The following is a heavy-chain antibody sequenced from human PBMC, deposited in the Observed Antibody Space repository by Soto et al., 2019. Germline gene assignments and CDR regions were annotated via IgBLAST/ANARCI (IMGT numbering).Heavy chain of an antibody. CDR3: AKAYFVWSSEQPYYFDY. V-gene: IGHV3-23*01. CDR1: GFTFSNYA. CDR2: ISGSGGRS. D-gene: IGHD3-16*01. J-gene: IGHJ4*02. Sequence: GGSVRLSCAASGFTFSNYAMTWFRQGPGKGLEWVSGISGSGGRSYYADSVKGRFTISRDNSKSTLYLQMNSLRAEDTAVYYCAKAYFVWSSEQPYYFDYWGQGTLVTVSS.